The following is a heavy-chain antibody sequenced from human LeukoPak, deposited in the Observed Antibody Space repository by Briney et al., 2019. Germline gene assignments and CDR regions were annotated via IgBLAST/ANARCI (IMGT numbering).Heavy chain of an antibody. CDR2: ISGSGGST. V-gene: IGHV3-23*01. D-gene: IGHD3-16*01. CDR1: GFTFSSYA. CDR3: ARRAGAYTHPYDY. Sequence: GGSLRLSCAASGFTFSSYAMSWVRQAPGKGLEWVSAISGSGGSTYYADSVKGRFTISIDNSKNTLYLQMNGLRAEDTAVYYCARRAGAYTHPYDYWGQGTLVIVS. J-gene: IGHJ4*02.